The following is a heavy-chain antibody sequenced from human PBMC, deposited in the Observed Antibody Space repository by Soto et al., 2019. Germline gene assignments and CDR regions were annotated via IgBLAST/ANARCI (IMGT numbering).Heavy chain of an antibody. V-gene: IGHV1-18*01. D-gene: IGHD2-21*02. Sequence: QVQLVQSGAEVKKPGASVKVSCKASGYTFTSYGISWVRQAPGQGLEWMGWISAYNGNTNYAQKPQGRDNMTTDTSKIKAYMELRSLRSDDTAVYYCARDTVKVTAPGDFDYWGQGTLVTVSS. CDR1: GYTFTSYG. CDR2: ISAYNGNT. CDR3: ARDTVKVTAPGDFDY. J-gene: IGHJ4*02.